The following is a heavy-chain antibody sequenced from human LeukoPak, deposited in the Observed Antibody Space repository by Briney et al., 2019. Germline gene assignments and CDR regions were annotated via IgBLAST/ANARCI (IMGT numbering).Heavy chain of an antibody. D-gene: IGHD6-19*01. CDR1: GGSISSGGYY. Sequence: PSETLSPTCTVSGGSISSGGYYWSWIRQPPGKGLEWIGYIYHSGSTYYNPSLKSRVTISVDRSKNQFSLKLSSVTAADTAVYYCAREGKSSGWSDDAFDIWGQGTMVTVSS. V-gene: IGHV4-30-2*01. CDR2: IYHSGST. J-gene: IGHJ3*02. CDR3: AREGKSSGWSDDAFDI.